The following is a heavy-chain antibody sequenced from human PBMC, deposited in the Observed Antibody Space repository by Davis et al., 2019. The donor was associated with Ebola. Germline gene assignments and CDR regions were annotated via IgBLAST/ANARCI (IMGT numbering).Heavy chain of an antibody. V-gene: IGHV3-48*03. CDR3: ARAWGYGGFAHYFDY. J-gene: IGHJ4*01. CDR1: GFIFGNYE. D-gene: IGHD5-12*01. CDR2: ISNSGITI. Sequence: GESLKISCAGSGFIFGNYEMNWVRQAPGKGLEWVSYISNSGITIYYADSVKGRFTISRDNAKNSLYLEMNSLRPEDAALYYCARAWGYGGFAHYFDYWGHGRLVSVSS.